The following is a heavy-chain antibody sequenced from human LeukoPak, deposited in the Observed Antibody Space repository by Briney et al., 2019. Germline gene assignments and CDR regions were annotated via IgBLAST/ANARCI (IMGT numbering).Heavy chain of an antibody. D-gene: IGHD4-17*01. CDR1: GGTFSSYA. CDR3: ASRVSGDYDWFDP. CDR2: IIPIFGTA. V-gene: IGHV1-69*13. J-gene: IGHJ5*02. Sequence: SVKVSCKASGGTFSSYAISWVRQAPGQGLEWVGRIIPIFGTANYAQKFQGRVTITADESTSTAYMELSSLRSEDTAVYYCASRVSGDYDWFDPWGQGTLVTVSS.